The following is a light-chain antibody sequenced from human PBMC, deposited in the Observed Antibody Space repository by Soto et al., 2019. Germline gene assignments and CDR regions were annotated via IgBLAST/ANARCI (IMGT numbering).Light chain of an antibody. CDR3: QHSYTTPWT. CDR2: AAS. J-gene: IGKJ1*01. V-gene: IGKV1-39*01. CDR1: QSIGNY. Sequence: DIQMTQSPSSLSASVGDKVTITCRASQSIGNYLNWYQQKPGKAPKLLIYAASSFQSGVQSRFSGSGYGTDFTLTISSLQPEDFATYYCQHSYTTPWTFGQGTKVEIK.